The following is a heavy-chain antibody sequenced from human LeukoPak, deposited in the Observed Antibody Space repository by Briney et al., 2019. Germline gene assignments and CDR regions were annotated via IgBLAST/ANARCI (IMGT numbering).Heavy chain of an antibody. CDR3: ARTLRYFDWLLGNDYFDY. CDR2: INHSGST. D-gene: IGHD3-9*01. Sequence: SETLSLTCAVYGGSFSGYYWSWIRQPPGKGLEWIGKINHSGSTNYNPSLKSRVTISVDTSKNQFSLKLSSVTAADTAVYYCARTLRYFDWLLGNDYFDYWGQGTLVTVSS. J-gene: IGHJ4*02. V-gene: IGHV4-34*01. CDR1: GGSFSGYY.